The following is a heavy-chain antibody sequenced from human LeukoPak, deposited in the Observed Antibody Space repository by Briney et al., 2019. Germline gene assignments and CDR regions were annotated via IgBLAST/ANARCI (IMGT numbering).Heavy chain of an antibody. CDR3: AREKGLVGAGMDV. J-gene: IGHJ6*02. Sequence: SETLSLTCAVYGGSLSGYYWSWIRQPPGKGLEWIGEINHSGSTNYNPSLKSRVTISVDTTKNQFSLKLSSVTAADTAVYYCAREKGLVGAGMDVWGQGTTVTVSS. CDR1: GGSLSGYY. V-gene: IGHV4-34*01. CDR2: INHSGST. D-gene: IGHD1-26*01.